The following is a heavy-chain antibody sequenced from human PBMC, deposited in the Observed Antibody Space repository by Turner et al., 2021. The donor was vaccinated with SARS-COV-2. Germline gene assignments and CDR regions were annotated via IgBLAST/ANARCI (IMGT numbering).Heavy chain of an antibody. Sequence: QVQLQESGPGLGKPSETLSPTCAGAGGASSSYYWSWIRQPAGKGLEWIGRIYARGSTNYNPSLKSRLTMSVDTSKNQFSLKLSSVTAADTTVYYCARERLDSSSWFLFYRTWFDPWGQGTLVTVSS. CDR2: IYARGST. CDR3: ARERLDSSSWFLFYRTWFDP. CDR1: GGASSSYY. D-gene: IGHD6-13*01. J-gene: IGHJ5*02. V-gene: IGHV4-4*07.